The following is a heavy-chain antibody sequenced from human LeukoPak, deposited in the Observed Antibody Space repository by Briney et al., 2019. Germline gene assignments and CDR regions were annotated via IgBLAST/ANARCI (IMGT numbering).Heavy chain of an antibody. D-gene: IGHD3-22*01. CDR2: IKSKTDGGTT. V-gene: IGHV3-15*01. CDR3: AKEGTDYYDSSGYSPVDY. CDR1: GFTFSNAW. Sequence: GGSLRLSCAASGFTFSNAWMSWVRQAPGKGLEWVGRIKSKTDGGTTDYAAPVKGRFTISRDDSKNTLYLQMNSLRAEDTAVYYCAKEGTDYYDSSGYSPVDYWGQGTLVTVSS. J-gene: IGHJ4*02.